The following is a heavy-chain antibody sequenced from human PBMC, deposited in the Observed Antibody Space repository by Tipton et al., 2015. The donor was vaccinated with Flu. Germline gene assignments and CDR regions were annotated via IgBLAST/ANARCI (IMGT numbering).Heavy chain of an antibody. J-gene: IGHJ4*02. CDR3: ARGSGSGTYMSFDF. D-gene: IGHD3-10*01. CDR1: GGSISSFY. Sequence: TLSLTCTVSGGSISSFYRSWIRQPAGKGLEWIGRIYTSGTTNYNPSLKSRVTMSVDTSKNQFSLKLSSVTAADTAVYYGARGSGSGTYMSFDFWGQGTLVTVSS. V-gene: IGHV4-4*07. CDR2: IYTSGTT.